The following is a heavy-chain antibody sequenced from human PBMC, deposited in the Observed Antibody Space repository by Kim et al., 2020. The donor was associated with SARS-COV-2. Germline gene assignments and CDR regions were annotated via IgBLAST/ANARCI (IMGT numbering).Heavy chain of an antibody. J-gene: IGHJ6*02. CDR3: AKDRGLTYYYYDSSGPSVGMDV. V-gene: IGHV3-30*18. CDR1: GFTFSSYG. Sequence: GGSLRLSCAASGFTFSSYGMHWVRQAPGKGLEWVAVISYDGSNKYYADSVKGRFTISRDNSKNTLYLQMNSLRAEDTAVYYCAKDRGLTYYYYDSSGPSVGMDVWGQGTTVTVSS. D-gene: IGHD3-22*01. CDR2: ISYDGSNK.